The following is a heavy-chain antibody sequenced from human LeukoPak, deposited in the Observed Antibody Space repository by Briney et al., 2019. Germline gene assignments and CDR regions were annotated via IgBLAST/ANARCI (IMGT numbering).Heavy chain of an antibody. J-gene: IGHJ1*01. V-gene: IGHV4-39*07. CDR2: IYYSGST. CDR1: GGSISSSSYY. D-gene: IGHD6-13*01. Sequence: PSETLSLTCTVSGGSISSSSYYWGWIRQPPGKGLEWIGSIYYSGSTYYNPSLKSRVTISVDTSKNQFSLKLSSVTAADTAVYYCASAPPTLAPIAAGAEYFQHWGQGTLVTVSS. CDR3: ASAPPTLAPIAAGAEYFQH.